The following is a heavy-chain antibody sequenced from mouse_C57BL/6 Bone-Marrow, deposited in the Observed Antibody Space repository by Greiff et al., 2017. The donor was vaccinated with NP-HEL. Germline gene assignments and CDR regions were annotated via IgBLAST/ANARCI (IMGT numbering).Heavy chain of an antibody. J-gene: IGHJ2*01. CDR2: INPYNGGT. Sequence: VQLKQSGPVLVKPGASVKMSCKASGYTFTDYYMNWVKQSHGKSLEWIGVINPYNGGTSYNQKFKGKATLTVDKSSSTAYMELNSLTSEDSAVYYCAPATAYFDYWGQGTTLTVSS. D-gene: IGHD1-2*01. CDR1: GYTFTDYY. V-gene: IGHV1-19*01. CDR3: APATAYFDY.